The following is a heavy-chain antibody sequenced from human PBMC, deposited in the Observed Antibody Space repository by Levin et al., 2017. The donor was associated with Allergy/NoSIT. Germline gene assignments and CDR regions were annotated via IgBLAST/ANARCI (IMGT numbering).Heavy chain of an antibody. V-gene: IGHV4-39*01. CDR3: ATLRTGSDMN. CDR1: GGSISSSSYY. D-gene: IGHD5-12*01. J-gene: IGHJ4*02. Sequence: SQTLSLTCTVSGGSISSSSYYWGWIRQPPGKGLEWIGSIYYSGSTYYNPSLKSRVTISVDTSKNQFSLKLSSVTAADTAVYYCATLRTGSDMNWGQGTLVTVSS. CDR2: IYYSGST.